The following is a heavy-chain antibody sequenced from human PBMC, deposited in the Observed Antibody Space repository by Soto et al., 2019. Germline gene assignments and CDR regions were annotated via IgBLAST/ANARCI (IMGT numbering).Heavy chain of an antibody. V-gene: IGHV3-30-3*01. CDR2: ISYDGSNK. CDR1: GFTFSSHA. J-gene: IGHJ6*02. D-gene: IGHD2-15*01. Sequence: QVQLVESGGGVVQPGRSLRLSCAASGFTFSSHAMHWVRQAPGKGLEWVAVISYDGSNKYYADSVKGRFTISRDNSKNTLYVQMNNLRAEDTAVYYCARMASVYCRRGSCYTTYGMDVWGQGTTVTVSS. CDR3: ARMASVYCRRGSCYTTYGMDV.